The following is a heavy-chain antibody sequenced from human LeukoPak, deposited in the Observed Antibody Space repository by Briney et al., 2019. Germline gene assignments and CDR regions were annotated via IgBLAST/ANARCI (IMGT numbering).Heavy chain of an antibody. D-gene: IGHD2-15*01. J-gene: IGHJ4*02. V-gene: IGHV4-34*01. CDR1: DGSLSGNY. Sequence: SETLSLTCSVYDGSLSGNYWSWVRQPPGKGLEWIGETSHGGHTNYNPSLKSRVTISVDTSKNQFSLKLSSVIAADTAVYYCARGFRYCSGGSCYIRWGQGTLVTVSS. CDR3: ARGFRYCSGGSCYIR. CDR2: TSHGGHT.